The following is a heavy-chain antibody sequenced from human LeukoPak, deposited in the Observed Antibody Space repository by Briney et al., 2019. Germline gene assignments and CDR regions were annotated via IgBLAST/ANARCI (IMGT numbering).Heavy chain of an antibody. CDR2: IRQDGSEK. D-gene: IGHD3-3*01. CDR3: ATTLRFLEWLPAYFDY. V-gene: IGHV3-7*01. CDR1: GFTFSSYW. J-gene: IGHJ4*02. Sequence: QPGGSLRLSCAASGFTFSSYWMSWVRQAPGKGLEWVANIRQDGSEKYYVDSVKGRFTISRDNAKNSLYLQMNSLRAEDTAVYYCATTLRFLEWLPAYFDYRGQGTLVTVSS.